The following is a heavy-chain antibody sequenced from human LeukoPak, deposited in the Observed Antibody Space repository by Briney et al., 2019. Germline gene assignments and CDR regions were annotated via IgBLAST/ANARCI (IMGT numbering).Heavy chain of an antibody. CDR2: INSEGSST. Sequence: QPGGSLRLSCAASGFTFSNYWMHWVRHAPGKGPVWVSRINSEGSSTTYADSVKGRFTISRDNAKNTQYLQMNSLRAEDTAVYYCARAPARYYYDSSGYPSHLQHWGQGTLVTVSS. D-gene: IGHD3-22*01. CDR3: ARAPARYYYDSSGYPSHLQH. CDR1: GFTFSNYW. V-gene: IGHV3-74*01. J-gene: IGHJ1*01.